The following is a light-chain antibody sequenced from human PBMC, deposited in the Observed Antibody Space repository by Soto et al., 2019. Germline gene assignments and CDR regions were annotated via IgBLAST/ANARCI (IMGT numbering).Light chain of an antibody. CDR3: QQLNSYPLT. V-gene: IGKV1-33*01. Sequence: DTQMTQSPSSLSASVGDRVTITCQASRDITDYLNWYQQKPGKAPKLLIYDASNLETGVPSRFSGSGSGTDFTLTITSLQPEDIATYYCQQLNSYPLTFGGGTKV. J-gene: IGKJ4*01. CDR1: RDITDY. CDR2: DAS.